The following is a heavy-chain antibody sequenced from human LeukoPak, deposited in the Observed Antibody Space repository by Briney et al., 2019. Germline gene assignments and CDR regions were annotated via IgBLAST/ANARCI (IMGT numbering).Heavy chain of an antibody. CDR1: GFIFSTYP. CDR2: ISSSSSYI. J-gene: IGHJ4*02. V-gene: IGHV3-21*01. Sequence: GGSLRLSCAASGFIFSTYPMSWVRQAPGKGLEWVSSISSSSSYIYYADSVKGRFTISRDNAKNSLYLQMNSLRAEDTAVYYCARVRGYSGYDPQALDYWGQGTLVTVSS. CDR3: ARVRGYSGYDPQALDY. D-gene: IGHD5-12*01.